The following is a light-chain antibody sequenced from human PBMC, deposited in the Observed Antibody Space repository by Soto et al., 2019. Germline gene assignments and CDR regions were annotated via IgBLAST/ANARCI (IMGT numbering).Light chain of an antibody. CDR3: QQSSRWPLT. Sequence: EIVVTQSPGTLSLSPGERATLSCRASQSVFDFLDWLQQKPGQAPRVLIYDASKRAAGIPDRFSGSGSETHFTLTISSLEPEDFAVYYCQQSSRWPLTFGTGTKVDIK. CDR2: DAS. CDR1: QSVFDF. J-gene: IGKJ3*01. V-gene: IGKV3-11*01.